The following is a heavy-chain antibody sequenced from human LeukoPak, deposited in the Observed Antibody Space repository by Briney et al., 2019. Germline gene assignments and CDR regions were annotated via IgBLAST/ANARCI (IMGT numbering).Heavy chain of an antibody. CDR3: AKEPEVDTAMVRYYYYGMDV. V-gene: IGHV3-23*01. CDR1: GFTFSSYA. CDR2: ISGSGGST. Sequence: GGSLRLSCAASGFTFSSYAMSWVRQAPGKGLEWVSAISGSGGSTYYADSVKGRFTISRDNSKNTLYLQMNSLRAEDTAVYYCAKEPEVDTAMVRYYYYGMDVWGQGTTVTVSS. D-gene: IGHD5-18*01. J-gene: IGHJ6*02.